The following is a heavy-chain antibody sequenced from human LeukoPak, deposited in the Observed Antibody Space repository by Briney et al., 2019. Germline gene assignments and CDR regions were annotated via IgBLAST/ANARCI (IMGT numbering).Heavy chain of an antibody. CDR3: ARAFRDYGMDV. V-gene: IGHV3-33*01. CDR2: IWYDGSNK. CDR1: GFTFSSYG. D-gene: IGHD2/OR15-2a*01. Sequence: GGSLRLSCAASGFTFSSYGMHWVRQAPGKGLEGVAVIWYDGSNKYYADSVKGRFTISRDNSKNTLYLQMNSLRAEDTAVYYCARAFRDYGMDVWGKGTTVTVSS. J-gene: IGHJ6*04.